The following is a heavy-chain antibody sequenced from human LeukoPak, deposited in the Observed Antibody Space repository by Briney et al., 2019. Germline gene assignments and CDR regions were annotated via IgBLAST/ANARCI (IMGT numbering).Heavy chain of an antibody. CDR3: ASSPYYGSGSYYNYFDC. D-gene: IGHD3-10*01. Sequence: GASVKVSCKASGGTFSSYAISWVRQAPGQGLEWMGGIIPIFGTANYAQKFQGRVTITADESTSTAYMELSSLRSEDTAVYYCASSPYYGSGSYYNYFDCWGQGTLVTVSS. CDR2: IIPIFGTA. CDR1: GGTFSSYA. V-gene: IGHV1-69*13. J-gene: IGHJ4*02.